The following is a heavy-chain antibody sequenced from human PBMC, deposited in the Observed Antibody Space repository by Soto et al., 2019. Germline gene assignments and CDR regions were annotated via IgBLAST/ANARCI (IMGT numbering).Heavy chain of an antibody. V-gene: IGHV5-10-1*01. D-gene: IGHD5-12*01. J-gene: IGHJ6*02. CDR2: IDPSDSYT. CDR1: GYSFTSYW. CDR3: ARLAMAARRGYYGMDV. Sequence: PGESLKISCKGSGYSFTSYWISWVRQMPGKGLKWMGRIDPSDSYTNYSPSFQGHVTISADKSISTAYLQWSILKASDTAMFYCARLAMAARRGYYGMDVWGQGTTVTVSS.